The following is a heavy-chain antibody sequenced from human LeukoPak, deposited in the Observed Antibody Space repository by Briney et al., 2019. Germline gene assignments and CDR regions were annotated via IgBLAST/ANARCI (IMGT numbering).Heavy chain of an antibody. Sequence: GGSLRLSCAASGFIFSNYAMNWVRQAPGKGLEWVSYISSASNTIYYADSVKGRFTISRDNAKNSLYLQMNSLRAEDTAMYYCARDGWFGDYNWFDPWGQGTLVTVSS. CDR2: ISSASNTI. J-gene: IGHJ5*02. D-gene: IGHD3-10*01. V-gene: IGHV3-48*01. CDR3: ARDGWFGDYNWFDP. CDR1: GFIFSNYA.